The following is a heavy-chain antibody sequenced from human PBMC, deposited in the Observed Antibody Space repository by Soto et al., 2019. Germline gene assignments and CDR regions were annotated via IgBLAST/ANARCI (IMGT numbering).Heavy chain of an antibody. V-gene: IGHV4-59*08. CDR3: ARGDSVNFGY. D-gene: IGHD2-21*02. J-gene: IGHJ4*02. Sequence: QVQLQESGPGLVKPPETLSLTCTVSGGSISSYYWSWIRQPPRKGLEWIGYIYDTGSTHYNPALKSRVTISVDTSKNQFSLKLSSVTAADTAVYYCARGDSVNFGYWGQGTLVTVSS. CDR2: IYDTGST. CDR1: GGSISSYY.